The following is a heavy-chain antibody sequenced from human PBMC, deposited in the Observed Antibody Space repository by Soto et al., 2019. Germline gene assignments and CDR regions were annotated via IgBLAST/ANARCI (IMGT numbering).Heavy chain of an antibody. Sequence: EVQLMESGGVVVQPGGSLRLSCAASGFTFDDYTMHWVRQAPGKGLEWVSLISWDGGSTYYADSVKGRFTISRDNSKNSLYLQMNSLRTEDTALYYCAKDLVGLWFGELSRGDYYYYYMDVWGKGTTVTVSS. CDR2: ISWDGGST. V-gene: IGHV3-43*01. CDR3: AKDLVGLWFGELSRGDYYYYYMDV. D-gene: IGHD3-10*01. CDR1: GFTFDDYT. J-gene: IGHJ6*03.